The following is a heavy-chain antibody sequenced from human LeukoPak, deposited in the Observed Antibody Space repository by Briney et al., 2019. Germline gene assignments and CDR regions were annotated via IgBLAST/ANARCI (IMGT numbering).Heavy chain of an antibody. Sequence: GGSLRLSCAASEFTFSCCAIHWVRQAPARGLEWLAVIWKDGSNKYYVDSVKGRFTVSRDNSKNTLYLQMNSLRAEDTAVYYCARDYPLSINGGYFDSLDYWGQGTLVAVSS. CDR3: ARDYPLSINGGYFDSLDY. CDR2: IWKDGSNK. J-gene: IGHJ4*02. CDR1: EFTFSCCA. D-gene: IGHD3-9*01. V-gene: IGHV3-33*01.